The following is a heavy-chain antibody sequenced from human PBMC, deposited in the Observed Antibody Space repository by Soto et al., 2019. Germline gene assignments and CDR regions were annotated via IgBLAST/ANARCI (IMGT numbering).Heavy chain of an antibody. CDR3: AREARKTYYYDSSCSSAPY. J-gene: IGHJ4*02. D-gene: IGHD3-22*01. V-gene: IGHV1-69*01. Sequence: QVQLVQSGAEVKKPGSSVKVSCKASGGTFSSYAISWVRQAPGQGLEWMGGIIPIFGTANYAQKFQGRVTITADESTSTAYMELSSLRSEDTAVYYCAREARKTYYYDSSCSSAPYWGQGTLVTVSS. CDR2: IIPIFGTA. CDR1: GGTFSSYA.